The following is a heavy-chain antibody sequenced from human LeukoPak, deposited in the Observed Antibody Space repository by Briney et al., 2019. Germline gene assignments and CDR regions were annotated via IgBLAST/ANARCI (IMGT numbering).Heavy chain of an antibody. CDR1: GFTFSSYA. D-gene: IGHD5-18*01. CDR2: ISYDGSNK. Sequence: GGSLRLSCAASGFTFSSYAMHWVRQAPGKGLEWVAVISYDGSNKYYADSVKGRFTISRDNSKNTLYLQMNSLRAEDTAVYYCARDRTDGDTAMVPVNWFDPWGQGTLVTVSS. V-gene: IGHV3-30-3*01. J-gene: IGHJ5*02. CDR3: ARDRTDGDTAMVPVNWFDP.